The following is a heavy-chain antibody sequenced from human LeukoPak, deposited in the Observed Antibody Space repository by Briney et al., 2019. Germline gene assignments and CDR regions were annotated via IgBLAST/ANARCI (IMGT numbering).Heavy chain of an antibody. Sequence: GGSLRLSCAASGFTFTTYWMSWVCQAPGKGLEWVASINQDGSEKYYVDSMKGRFIISRDNAKNSLYLQMNSLRAEDTALYYCARDSSAYYIGYFDLWGRGSLVTVSS. CDR3: ARDSSAYYIGYFDL. J-gene: IGHJ2*01. V-gene: IGHV3-7*01. CDR1: GFTFTTYW. CDR2: INQDGSEK. D-gene: IGHD3-22*01.